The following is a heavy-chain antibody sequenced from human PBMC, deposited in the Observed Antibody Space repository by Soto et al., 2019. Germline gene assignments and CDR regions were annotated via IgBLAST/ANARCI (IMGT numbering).Heavy chain of an antibody. J-gene: IGHJ6*02. Sequence: PGQSLKISYNVSGYSFATYWIGWVRQMPGKGLEWMGIIYPGDSDTRYSPSFQGQVTISADKSISTAYLQWSSLKASDTAMYYCARRIMECTNGVCYYYYGMDVWGQGTTVTVSS. CDR3: ARRIMECTNGVCYYYYGMDV. D-gene: IGHD2-8*01. CDR1: GYSFATYW. CDR2: IYPGDSDT. V-gene: IGHV5-51*01.